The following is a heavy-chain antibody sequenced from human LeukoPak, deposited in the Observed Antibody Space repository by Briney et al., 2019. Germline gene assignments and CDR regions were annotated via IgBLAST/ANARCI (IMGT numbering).Heavy chain of an antibody. D-gene: IGHD6-19*01. CDR2: TYYRSKWYN. J-gene: IGHJ6*02. Sequence: PSQTLSLTCAISGDIVSSNSAAWNWIRQSPSRGLEWLGRTYYRSKWYNDYAVSVKSRITINPDTSKNQFSLQLNSVTPEDTAVYYCARDGGSSGWYAYYYYGMDVWGQGITVTVSS. CDR3: ARDGGSSGWYAYYYYGMDV. CDR1: GDIVSSNSAA. V-gene: IGHV6-1*01.